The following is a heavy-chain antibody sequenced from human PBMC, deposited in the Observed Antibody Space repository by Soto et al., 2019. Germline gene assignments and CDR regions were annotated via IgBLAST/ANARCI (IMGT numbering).Heavy chain of an antibody. V-gene: IGHV1-69*13. J-gene: IGHJ6*02. D-gene: IGHD2-21*02. CDR3: AGIAYCGGDCYSGQRDYYYGMDV. CDR1: GGTFSSYA. CDR2: IIPIFGTA. Sequence: SVTVSCKASGGTFSSYAISWVRQAPGQGLEWMGGIIPIFGTANYAQKFQGRVTITAAESTSTADMALSSLRSEDTAVYYCAGIAYCGGDCYSGQRDYYYGMDVWGQGTTVTVSS.